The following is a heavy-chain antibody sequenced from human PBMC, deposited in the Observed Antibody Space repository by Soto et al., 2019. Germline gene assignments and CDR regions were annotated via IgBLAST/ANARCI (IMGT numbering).Heavy chain of an antibody. V-gene: IGHV1-69*13. CDR2: IIPIFGTA. CDR1: GGTFSSYA. D-gene: IGHD3-3*01. J-gene: IGHJ4*02. Sequence: SVKVSCKASGGTFSSYAISWVRQAPVQGLEWMGGIIPIFGTANYAQKFQGRVTITADESTSTAYMELSSLRSEDTAVYYCARSPGYYDFWSGYFDYWGQGTLVTVSS. CDR3: ARSPGYYDFWSGYFDY.